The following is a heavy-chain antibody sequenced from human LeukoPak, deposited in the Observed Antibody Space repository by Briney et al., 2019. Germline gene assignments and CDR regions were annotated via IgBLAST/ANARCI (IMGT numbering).Heavy chain of an antibody. CDR3: ARKSFHTSSYDY. D-gene: IGHD2-2*01. J-gene: IGHJ4*02. V-gene: IGHV4-59*01. CDR1: GGSISRYY. Sequence: SETLSLTYTVSGGSISRYYWSWIRQPPGKGLEWIGYIYYSGSTNYNPSLKSRVTISLDTSKNQFSLNLSSVTAADTAVYYCARKSFHTSSYDYWGQGTLVTVSS. CDR2: IYYSGST.